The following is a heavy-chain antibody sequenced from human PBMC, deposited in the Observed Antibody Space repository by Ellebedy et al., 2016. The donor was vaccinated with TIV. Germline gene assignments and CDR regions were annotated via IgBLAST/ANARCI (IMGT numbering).Heavy chain of an antibody. CDR1: GGTFSSYA. D-gene: IGHD6-19*01. CDR2: IIPIFGTA. CDR3: ARALSSGEVNMDY. V-gene: IGHV1-69*13. Sequence: AASVKVSCKASGGTFSSYAISWVRQAPGQGLEWMGGIIPIFGTANYAQKFQGRVTITADESTSTAYMELSSLRSEDTAVYYCARALSSGEVNMDYWGQGTLVTVSS. J-gene: IGHJ4*02.